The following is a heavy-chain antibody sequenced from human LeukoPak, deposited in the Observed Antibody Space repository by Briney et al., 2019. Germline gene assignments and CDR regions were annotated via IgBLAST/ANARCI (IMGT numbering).Heavy chain of an antibody. CDR3: ASSRLRFLEWLLYGGYYMDV. V-gene: IGHV4-38-2*02. Sequence: SETLSLTXTVSGYSISSGYYWGWIRQPPGKGLEGIGSIYHSGSTYYNPSLKSRVTISVDTSKNQFSLKLSSVTAADTAVYYCASSRLRFLEWLLYGGYYMDVWGKGTTVTVS. CDR2: IYHSGST. J-gene: IGHJ6*03. CDR1: GYSISSGYY. D-gene: IGHD3-3*01.